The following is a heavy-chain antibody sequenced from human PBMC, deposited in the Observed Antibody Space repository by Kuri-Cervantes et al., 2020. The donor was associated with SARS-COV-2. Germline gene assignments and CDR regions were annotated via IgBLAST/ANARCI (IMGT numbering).Heavy chain of an antibody. J-gene: IGHJ4*02. D-gene: IGHD1-26*01. CDR3: ANAYLPYSGSPTDY. Sequence: GESLKISCAASGFTFSRYHMHWVRQAPGKGLEWVALISFDGSNKYYADSVKGRFTISRDNSKNTLYLQMNSLRTEDTAVYYCANAYLPYSGSPTDYWGQGTLVTVSS. CDR2: ISFDGSNK. CDR1: GFTFSRYH. V-gene: IGHV3-30*18.